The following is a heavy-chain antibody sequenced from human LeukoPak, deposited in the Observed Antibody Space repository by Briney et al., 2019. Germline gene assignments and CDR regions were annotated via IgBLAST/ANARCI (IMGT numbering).Heavy chain of an antibody. D-gene: IGHD2-8*01. J-gene: IGHJ4*02. CDR3: AGSLGYCTSNVCYLKY. CDR2: FDPEDGET. V-gene: IGHV1-24*01. Sequence: ASVKVSCKVSGYTLTELSMHWVRQAPGKGLEWMGGFDPEDGETIYAQKFQDRVTMTTDTYTNTAYMELRSLRSDDTAVYYCAGSLGYCTSNVCYLKYWGQGTLVTASS. CDR1: GYTLTELS.